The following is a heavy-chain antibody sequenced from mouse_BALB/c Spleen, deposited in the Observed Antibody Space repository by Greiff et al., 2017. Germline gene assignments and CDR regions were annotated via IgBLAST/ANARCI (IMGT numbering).Heavy chain of an antibody. J-gene: IGHJ3*01. V-gene: IGHV2-2*02. D-gene: IGHD2-14*01. Sequence: VKLMESGPGLVQPSQSLSITCTVSGFSLTSYGVHWVRQSPGKGLEWLGVIWSGGSTDYNAAFISRLSISKDNSKSQVFFKMNSLQANDTAIYYCARHYRYDVGFAYWGQGTLVTVSA. CDR2: IWSGGST. CDR3: ARHYRYDVGFAY. CDR1: GFSLTSYG.